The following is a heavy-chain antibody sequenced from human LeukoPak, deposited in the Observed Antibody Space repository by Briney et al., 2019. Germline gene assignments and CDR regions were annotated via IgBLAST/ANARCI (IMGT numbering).Heavy chain of an antibody. Sequence: GGSLRLSCAASGFTFSNYWMHWVRQAPGKGLVWVSRINSDGSSTSYADSVRGRFTISRDNAKNTLYLQMNSLGAEDTVVYYCATIIYYDSSGLDYWGQGTLVTVSS. CDR3: ATIIYYDSSGLDY. CDR2: INSDGSST. J-gene: IGHJ4*02. V-gene: IGHV3-74*01. D-gene: IGHD3-22*01. CDR1: GFTFSNYW.